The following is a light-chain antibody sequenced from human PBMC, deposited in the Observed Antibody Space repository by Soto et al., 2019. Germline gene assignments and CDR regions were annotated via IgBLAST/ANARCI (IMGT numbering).Light chain of an antibody. Sequence: EIVLTQSPATLSLSPGERATLSCRASQSVSSYLAWYHQKPGQAPRLLIDDASNRATGIPARFSGSGSGTDFTRPISSLEPEDFAVYYCQQRSNWGITFGQGTRLEI. J-gene: IGKJ5*01. CDR2: DAS. V-gene: IGKV3-11*01. CDR3: QQRSNWGIT. CDR1: QSVSSY.